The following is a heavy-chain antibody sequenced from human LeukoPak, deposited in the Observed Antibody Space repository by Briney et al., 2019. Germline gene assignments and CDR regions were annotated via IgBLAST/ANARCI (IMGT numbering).Heavy chain of an antibody. V-gene: IGHV1-46*01. CDR2: INPSGGST. CDR1: GYTFTSYY. D-gene: IGHD3-3*01. J-gene: IGHJ4*02. Sequence: GASVNVSCKASGYTFTSYYMHWVRQAPGQGLEWMGIINPSGGSTSYAQKFQGRVTMTRDTSTSTVYMELSSLRSEDTAVYYCARDLHDFWSGYYLDYWGQGTLVTVSS. CDR3: ARDLHDFWSGYYLDY.